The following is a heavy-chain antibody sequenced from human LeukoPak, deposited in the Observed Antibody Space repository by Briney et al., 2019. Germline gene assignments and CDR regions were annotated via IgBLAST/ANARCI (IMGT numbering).Heavy chain of an antibody. CDR2: INHSGST. J-gene: IGHJ6*03. V-gene: IGHV4-34*01. CDR3: ARGAPRGHMVQSDYYYSYYLDV. CDR1: GGSFSGYY. D-gene: IGHD3-10*01. Sequence: SETLSLTCAVYGGSFSGYYWSWIRQPPGKGLEWIGEINHSGSTNYNPSLKSRVTISVDTSKNQFSLKLTSVTAADTAVYYCARGAPRGHMVQSDYYYSYYLDVWGKGTTVTVSS.